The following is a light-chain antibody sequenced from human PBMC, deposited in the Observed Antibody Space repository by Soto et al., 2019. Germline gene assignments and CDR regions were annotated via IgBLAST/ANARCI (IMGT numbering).Light chain of an antibody. CDR3: QQYNDWPPYT. CDR1: QSVSSY. Sequence: EIVLTQSPATLSLSPGERATLSCRASQSVSSYLAWYQHKPGQAPRLLIYDASNRATGIPARFSGSGSGTDFTLTISGLQSEDFAVYYCQQYNDWPPYTFGQGTKVDIK. J-gene: IGKJ2*01. V-gene: IGKV3-11*01. CDR2: DAS.